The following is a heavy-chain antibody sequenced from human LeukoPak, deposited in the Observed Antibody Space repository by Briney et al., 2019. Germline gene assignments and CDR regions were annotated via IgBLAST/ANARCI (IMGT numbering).Heavy chain of an antibody. CDR1: GLNLTTYA. J-gene: IGHJ6*04. Sequence: GGSLRLSCAASGLNLTTYAMGWVRQAPGKGLEWVSVISDRGDSTYYGDSVKGRFTISRDNSKNTLYVQMNSLRIEDTAVYYCARGKFVVVGGYQMDVWGKGTTVTVSS. CDR2: ISDRGDST. V-gene: IGHV3-23*01. CDR3: ARGKFVVVGGYQMDV. D-gene: IGHD2-15*01.